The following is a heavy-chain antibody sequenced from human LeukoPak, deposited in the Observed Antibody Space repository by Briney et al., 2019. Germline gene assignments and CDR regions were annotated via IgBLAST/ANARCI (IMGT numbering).Heavy chain of an antibody. Sequence: GGSLRLSCAASGFTVSSNYMSWVRQAPGKGLEWVSIISGSGGSTYYADSVKGRFTISRDNSKNTLYLQMNSLRAEDTAVYYCAKDHDFWRWGQGTLVTVSS. D-gene: IGHD3-3*01. CDR3: AKDHDFWR. CDR1: GFTVSSNY. J-gene: IGHJ4*02. CDR2: ISGSGGST. V-gene: IGHV3-23*01.